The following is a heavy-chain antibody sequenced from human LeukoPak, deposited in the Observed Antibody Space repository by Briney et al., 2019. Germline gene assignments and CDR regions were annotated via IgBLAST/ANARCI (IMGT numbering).Heavy chain of an antibody. CDR3: AELGITMIGGV. J-gene: IGHJ6*04. Sequence: PGGPLRLSCAASGFTFSSYSMNWVRQAPGKGLEWVSYISSSGSTIYYADSVKGRFTISRDNAQNSLYLQMNSLRAEDTAVYYCAELGITMIGGVWGKGTTVTISS. V-gene: IGHV3-48*04. CDR2: ISSSGSTI. CDR1: GFTFSSYS. D-gene: IGHD3-10*02.